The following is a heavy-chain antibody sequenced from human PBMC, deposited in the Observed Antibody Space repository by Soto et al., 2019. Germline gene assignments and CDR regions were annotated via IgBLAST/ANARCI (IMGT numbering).Heavy chain of an antibody. CDR2: ISSSSSTI. J-gene: IGHJ4*02. CDR3: ARIEVGYCTNDVCPFCDY. CDR1: GFTFSSYS. D-gene: IGHD2-8*01. V-gene: IGHV3-48*02. Sequence: EVQLVESGGGLVQPGGSLRLSCAASGFTFSSYSMNWVRQAPGKGLEWVSYISSSSSTIYYADSVKGPFTISRDNAKNPLYLQLNSLRDEDTAVYYCARIEVGYCTNDVCPFCDYWGQGTLVTVCS.